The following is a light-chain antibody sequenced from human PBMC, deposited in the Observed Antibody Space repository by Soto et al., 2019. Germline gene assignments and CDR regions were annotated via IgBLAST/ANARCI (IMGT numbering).Light chain of an antibody. CDR3: QQYNRSPYG. J-gene: IGKJ2*03. Sequence: EVVLTQSPGTLSLSPGERVTLSCRASQSVASSYLAWYQQKPGRAPRLLIYGASIRASGIPDRFSGSGSGTDFTLTINTLEPEDSAVYYCQQYNRSPYGFGQGTKLEI. CDR1: QSVASSY. V-gene: IGKV3-20*01. CDR2: GAS.